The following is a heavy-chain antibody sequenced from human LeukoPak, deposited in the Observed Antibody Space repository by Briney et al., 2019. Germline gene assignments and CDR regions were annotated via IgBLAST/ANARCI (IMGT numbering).Heavy chain of an antibody. CDR3: ARQTGSGLFILP. CDR1: GDSVSRNTAG. Sequence: SQTLSLTCAISGDSVSRNTAGWNWIRQSPSGGLEWLGRTYYRSKWYSDFAPSVRNRITINPDTSNNQFSLTLNSVTAADTAVYYCARQTGSGLFILPGGQGTLVTVSS. D-gene: IGHD3/OR15-3a*01. J-gene: IGHJ4*02. V-gene: IGHV6-1*01. CDR2: TYYRSKWYS.